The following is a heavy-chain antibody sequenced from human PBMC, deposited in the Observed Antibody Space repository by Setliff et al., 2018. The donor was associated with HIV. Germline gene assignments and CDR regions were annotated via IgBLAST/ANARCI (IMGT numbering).Heavy chain of an antibody. CDR1: GYTFTSYG. Sequence: ASVKVSCKASGYTFTSYGINWVRQAPGQGLEWMGWINAYNGNTNYAQKLQGRVTMTTDTSTSTVYMELSSLRSEDTAVYYCARAAYGYDSSGYFFDYWGQGTLVTVSS. J-gene: IGHJ4*02. CDR2: INAYNGNT. V-gene: IGHV1-18*01. D-gene: IGHD3-22*01. CDR3: ARAAYGYDSSGYFFDY.